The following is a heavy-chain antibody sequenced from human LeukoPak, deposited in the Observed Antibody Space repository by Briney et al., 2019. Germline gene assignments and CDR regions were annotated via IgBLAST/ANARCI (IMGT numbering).Heavy chain of an antibody. D-gene: IGHD4-23*01. J-gene: IGHJ4*02. CDR3: ASAVVSFAFDY. CDR1: GGSISSSNW. CDR2: IYHSGST. Sequence: SETLSLTCAVSGGSISSSNWWSWVRQPPGKGLEWIGEIYHSGSTNYNPSLKSRVTISVDKSKNQFSLKLSSVTAADAAAYYCASAVVSFAFDYWGQGTLVTVSS. V-gene: IGHV4-4*02.